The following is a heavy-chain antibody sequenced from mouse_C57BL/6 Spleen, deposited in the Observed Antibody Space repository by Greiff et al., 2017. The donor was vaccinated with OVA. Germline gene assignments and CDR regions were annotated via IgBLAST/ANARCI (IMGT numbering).Heavy chain of an antibody. CDR3: ARFITTVEGWYFDV. Sequence: VQLQQPGAELVKPGASVTLSCKASGYTFTSYWMHWVKQRPGRGLVWIGRIDPHSGGTKYNEKFKSKATLTVDKPSSTAYMQLSSLTSEDSAVYYCARFITTVEGWYFDVWGTGTTVTVSS. CDR2: IDPHSGGT. D-gene: IGHD1-1*01. V-gene: IGHV1-72*01. CDR1: GYTFTSYW. J-gene: IGHJ1*03.